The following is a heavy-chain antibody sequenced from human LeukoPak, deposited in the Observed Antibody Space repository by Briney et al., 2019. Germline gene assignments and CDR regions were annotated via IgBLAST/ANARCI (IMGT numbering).Heavy chain of an antibody. V-gene: IGHV4-61*05. J-gene: IGHJ2*01. CDR2: IDYSGST. CDR3: ARVGQGCFDL. Sequence: SETLSLTCTVSGGSISSSSDYWGWIRQPPGKGLEWLGYIDYSGSTNYNPSLKSRVTISVDTSKNQFSLRLSSVTAADTATYYCARVGQGCFDLWGRGTLVTVSS. CDR1: GGSISSSSDY.